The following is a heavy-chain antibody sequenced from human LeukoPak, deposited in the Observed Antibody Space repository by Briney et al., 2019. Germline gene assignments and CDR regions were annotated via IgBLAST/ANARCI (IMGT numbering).Heavy chain of an antibody. CDR2: INRNSDGGAT. Sequence: GGSLRLSCVVSGFTFSNAWMTWVRQAPGKGLEWVGHINRNSDGGATLYTAPVKGRFTISRDDSQNTLYLQMNSLETEDTAVYYCVGSFLGYWGQGTLVTVSS. CDR1: GFTFSNAW. V-gene: IGHV3-15*06. CDR3: VGSFLGY. J-gene: IGHJ4*02. D-gene: IGHD3-10*01.